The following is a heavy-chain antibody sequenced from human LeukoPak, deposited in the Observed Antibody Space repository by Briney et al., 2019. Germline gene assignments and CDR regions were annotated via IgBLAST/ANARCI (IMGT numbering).Heavy chain of an antibody. CDR1: GGTFSSYA. J-gene: IGHJ4*02. V-gene: IGHV1-69*13. D-gene: IGHD3-22*01. CDR2: IIPIFGTA. CDR3: ARAMGDYYDSSVFY. Sequence: ASVKVSCKASGGTFSSYAISWVRQAPGQGLEWMEGIIPIFGTANYAQKFQGRVTITADESTSTAYMELSSLRSEDTAVYYCARAMGDYYDSSVFYWGQGTLVTVSS.